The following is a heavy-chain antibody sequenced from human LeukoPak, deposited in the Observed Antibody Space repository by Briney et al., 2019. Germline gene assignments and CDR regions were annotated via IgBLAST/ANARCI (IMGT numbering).Heavy chain of an antibody. CDR1: GFTFSSYA. D-gene: IGHD4-17*01. V-gene: IGHV3-30-3*01. Sequence: GGSLRLSCAASGFTFSSYAMHWVRQAPGKGLEEVAVISYDGSNKYYADSVKGRFTISRDNSKNTLYLQMNSLRAEDTAVYYCARDRATVTTLCDYWGQGTLVTVSS. CDR3: ARDRATVTTLCDY. CDR2: ISYDGSNK. J-gene: IGHJ4*02.